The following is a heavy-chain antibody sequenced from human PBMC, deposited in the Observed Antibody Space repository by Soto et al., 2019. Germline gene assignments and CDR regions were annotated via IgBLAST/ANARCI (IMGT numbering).Heavy chain of an antibody. CDR2: ISIKPNNYAT. D-gene: IGHD3-10*01. CDR3: TRAYEKSNYYFNY. J-gene: IGHJ4*02. V-gene: IGHV3-73*01. Sequence: GGSLRLSCVGTGFTFRGSTMHWVRQASGKGLEWIGLISIKPNNYATVYAASVTGRFTLSRDDSKNTAYLQMNSLKTEDTAVYYCTRAYEKSNYYFNYGGRGTLVTVS. CDR1: GFTFRGST.